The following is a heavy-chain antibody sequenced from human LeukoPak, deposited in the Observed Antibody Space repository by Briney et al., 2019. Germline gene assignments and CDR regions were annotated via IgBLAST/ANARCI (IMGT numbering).Heavy chain of an antibody. Sequence: PSETLSLTCTVSDGSISSSSYYWGWIRQPPEKGLEWIGRIYYSGDTYYSPSLKSRVTISIDTSKNQFSLKLRSVTAADTAVYYCARHDLSKAVSGVFDSWGQGTLVTVSS. D-gene: IGHD6-19*01. CDR3: ARHDLSKAVSGVFDS. CDR2: IYYSGDT. J-gene: IGHJ4*02. V-gene: IGHV4-39*01. CDR1: DGSISSSSYY.